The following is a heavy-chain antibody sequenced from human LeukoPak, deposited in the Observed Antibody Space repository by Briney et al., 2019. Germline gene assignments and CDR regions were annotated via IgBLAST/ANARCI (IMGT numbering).Heavy chain of an antibody. CDR3: ATSGGLGGGSYY. J-gene: IGHJ4*02. V-gene: IGHV3-30*03. Sequence: GGSLRLSCAASGVTFSSYAMHWVRQAPGKGLEWVAVISYDGSNKYYADSVKGRFTISRDNSKNTLYLQMNSLRAEDAAVYYCATSGGLGGGSYYWGQGTLVTVSS. CDR1: GVTFSSYA. D-gene: IGHD2-15*01. CDR2: ISYDGSNK.